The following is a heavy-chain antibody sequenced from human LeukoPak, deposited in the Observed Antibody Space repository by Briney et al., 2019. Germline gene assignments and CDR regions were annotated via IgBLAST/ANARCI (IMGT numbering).Heavy chain of an antibody. D-gene: IGHD1-1*01. CDR2: ISGSGGST. CDR1: GFTFSSYA. V-gene: IGHV3-23*01. J-gene: IGHJ6*02. Sequence: GGSLRLSCAASGFTFSSYAMSWVRQAPGKGLEWVSAISGSGGSTYYADSVKGRFTISRDNAKNSLYLQMNSLRAEDTAVYYCATLQPRGYYYGMDVWGQGTTVTVSS. CDR3: ATLQPRGYYYGMDV.